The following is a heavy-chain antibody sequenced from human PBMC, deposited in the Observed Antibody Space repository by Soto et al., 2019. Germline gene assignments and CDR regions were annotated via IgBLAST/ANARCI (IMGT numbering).Heavy chain of an antibody. CDR2: INWNGGTT. V-gene: IGHV3-9*01. D-gene: IGHD6-13*01. CDR1: GFIFDDYA. CDR3: AKGGSAALIAAAGTGHWFDP. Sequence: EVQLVESGGGLVHPGRSLRLSCAASGFIFDDYAMHWVRQVPGKGLEWVSGINWNGGTTGYAEYVKGRFTISRDNAKNSLHLKMNKMRTEDTALYYCAKGGSAALIAAAGTGHWFDPWGQGTLVTVSS. J-gene: IGHJ5*02.